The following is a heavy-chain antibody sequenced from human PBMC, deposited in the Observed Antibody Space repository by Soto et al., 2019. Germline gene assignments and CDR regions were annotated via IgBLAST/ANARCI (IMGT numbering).Heavy chain of an antibody. CDR3: ARERNWFDP. CDR1: GDTVTSYE. J-gene: IGHJ5*02. Sequence: ASVKVACTPSGDTVTSYEINWVRKATGQGLGWMGWMNPNSGNTAYAQKFQGRVTMTRNTSISTAYMELSSLSSEHTAVYYCARERNWFDPWAREPWSPSPQ. V-gene: IGHV1-8*02. CDR2: MNPNSGNT.